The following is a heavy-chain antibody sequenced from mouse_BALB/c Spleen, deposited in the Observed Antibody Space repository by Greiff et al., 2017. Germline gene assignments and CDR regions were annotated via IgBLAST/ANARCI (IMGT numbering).Heavy chain of an antibody. J-gene: IGHJ4*01. CDR2: INPGSSTI. CDR1: GFDFSRYW. CDR3: TTHDTGHYMYAVGAMDY. V-gene: IGHV4-2*02. Sequence: EVKLQESGGGLVQPGGSLNLSCAASGFDFSRYWMSWARQAPGKGQEWIGEINPGSSTIYYTPSLKDKFIISRDNTENTLYLQLSKVRSEDTALYYRTTHDTGHYMYAVGAMDYWGQGTSVTVSS. D-gene: IGHD2-14*01.